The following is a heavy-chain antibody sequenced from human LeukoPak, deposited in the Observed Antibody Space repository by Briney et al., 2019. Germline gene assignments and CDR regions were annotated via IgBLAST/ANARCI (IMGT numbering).Heavy chain of an antibody. CDR1: GYTFTSYY. CDR3: ARDPGFGGSYSDY. V-gene: IGHV1-2*02. J-gene: IGHJ4*02. Sequence: ASVKVSCKASGYTFTSYYMHWVRQAPGQGLEWMGIINPNSGGTNYAQKFQGRVTMTRDTSISTAYMELSRLRSDDTAVYYCARDPGFGGSYSDYWGQGTLVTVSS. D-gene: IGHD1-26*01. CDR2: INPNSGGT.